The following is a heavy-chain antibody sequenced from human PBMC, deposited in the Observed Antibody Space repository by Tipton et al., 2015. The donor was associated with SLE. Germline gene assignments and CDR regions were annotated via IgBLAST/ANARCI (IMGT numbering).Heavy chain of an antibody. Sequence: SLRLSCAASGFTFSTYAMHWVRQAPGKGLEWVAVISYDGSNKYYADSVKGRFTISRDNSKDTLYLQMNSLRAEDTAVYYCARELLPLYRMDVWGQGTTVTVSS. V-gene: IGHV3-30*04. J-gene: IGHJ6*02. CDR1: GFTFSTYA. CDR3: ARELLPLYRMDV. CDR2: ISYDGSNK.